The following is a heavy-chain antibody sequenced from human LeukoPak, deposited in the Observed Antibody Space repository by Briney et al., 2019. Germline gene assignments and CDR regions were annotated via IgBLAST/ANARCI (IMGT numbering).Heavy chain of an antibody. Sequence: SETLSLTCTVSGGSISSYYWSWIRQPPGKGLEWIGYIYYSGSTNYNPSLKSRVTISVDTSKNQFSLKLSSVTAADTAVYYCARETYYDFWSGYYNWFDPWGQGTQVTVSS. V-gene: IGHV4-59*01. D-gene: IGHD3-3*01. CDR1: GGSISSYY. CDR3: ARETYYDFWSGYYNWFDP. J-gene: IGHJ5*02. CDR2: IYYSGST.